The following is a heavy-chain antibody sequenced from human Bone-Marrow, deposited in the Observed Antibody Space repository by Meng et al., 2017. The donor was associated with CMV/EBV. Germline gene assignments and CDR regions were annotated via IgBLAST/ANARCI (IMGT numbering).Heavy chain of an antibody. Sequence: GESLKISCKGSGYSFTSYWIGWVRQMPGKGLEWMGIIYPGDSDTRYSPSFQGQVTISADKSISTAYLQWSSLKASDTAMYYCARRDLEPGTAPYFDYWGQGTLVTVYS. CDR1: GYSFTSYW. J-gene: IGHJ4*02. CDR2: IYPGDSDT. V-gene: IGHV5-51*01. D-gene: IGHD1-1*01. CDR3: ARRDLEPGTAPYFDY.